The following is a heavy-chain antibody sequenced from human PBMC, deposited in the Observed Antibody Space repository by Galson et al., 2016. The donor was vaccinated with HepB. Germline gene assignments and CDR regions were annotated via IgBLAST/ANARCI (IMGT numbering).Heavy chain of an antibody. CDR3: ARHSHTVGLDF. CDR1: GGSFSAYF. Sequence: SETLSLTCAVNGGSFSAYFWTWIRQPPGKGLEWIGEIAYSGNTKYNPSLKGRFTMSVDTSKTQFSLKLSSVTAADTAVYYCARHSHTVGLDFWGQGTLVTVSS. V-gene: IGHV4-34*01. D-gene: IGHD1-26*01. CDR2: IAYSGNT. J-gene: IGHJ4*02.